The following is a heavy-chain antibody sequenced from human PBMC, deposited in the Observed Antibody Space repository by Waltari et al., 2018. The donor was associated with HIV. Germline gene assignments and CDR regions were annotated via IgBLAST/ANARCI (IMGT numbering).Heavy chain of an antibody. CDR1: GYSFTSYW. D-gene: IGHD3-22*01. CDR2: IYPGDSDT. J-gene: IGHJ4*02. Sequence: EVQLVQSGAEVKKPGESLKISCKGSGYSFTSYWIGWVRQMPGKGLEWMGIIYPGDSDTRYSPSFQGQVTISADKSISTAYLQWSSLKASDTAMYYCARRYYYDSSGYCWYFDYWGQGTLVTVSS. CDR3: ARRYYYDSSGYCWYFDY. V-gene: IGHV5-51*01.